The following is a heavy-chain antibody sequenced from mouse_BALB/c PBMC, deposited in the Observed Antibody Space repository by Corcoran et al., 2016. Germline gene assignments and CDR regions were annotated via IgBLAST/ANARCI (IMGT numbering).Heavy chain of an antibody. CDR1: GYAYTSYN. D-gene: IGHD1-1*01. Sequence: EIQLQQSGPALVTPGSSVKVYCKASGYAYTSYNMYGVKQRHGKSLEWIGYIDPYNGGTSYNQKFKGKATLTVDKSSSTAYLHLNSLTSEDSAVYYCARLITTLVATYYAMDYWGQGTSVTVSS. J-gene: IGHJ4*01. V-gene: IGHV1S135*01. CDR3: ARLITTLVATYYAMDY. CDR2: IDPYNGGT.